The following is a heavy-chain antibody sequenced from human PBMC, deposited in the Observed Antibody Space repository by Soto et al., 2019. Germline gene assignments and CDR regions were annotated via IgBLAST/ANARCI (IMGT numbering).Heavy chain of an antibody. V-gene: IGHV4-30-2*01. CDR2: IYHSGGT. J-gene: IGHJ3*02. D-gene: IGHD3-3*01. CDR1: GGSISSGGYS. CDR3: ARNRYDFWSGYHHAFDS. Sequence: SETLSLTCAVSGGSISSGGYSWSWIRQPPGKGLEWIGYIYHSGGTYYNPSLKSRVTISVDRSKNQFSLKLSSVTAADTAVYYCARNRYDFWSGYHHAFDSWGQGTMVTVSS.